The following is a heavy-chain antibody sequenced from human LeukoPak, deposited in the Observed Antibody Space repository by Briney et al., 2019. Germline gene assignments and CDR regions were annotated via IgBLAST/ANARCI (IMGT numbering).Heavy chain of an antibody. CDR1: GFTFSSYW. CDR3: ARLKLLLWFGELLSSWFDP. D-gene: IGHD3-10*01. Sequence: PGGSLRLSCAASGFTFSSYWMSWVRQDPGKGLEWVANIKQDGSEKYYVDSVKGRFTISRDNAKNSLYLQMNSLRAEDTAVYYCARLKLLLWFGELLSSWFDPWGQGTLVTVSS. V-gene: IGHV3-7*01. CDR2: IKQDGSEK. J-gene: IGHJ5*02.